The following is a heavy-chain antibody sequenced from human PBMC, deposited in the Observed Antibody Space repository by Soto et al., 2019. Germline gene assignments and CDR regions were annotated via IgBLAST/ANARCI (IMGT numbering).Heavy chain of an antibody. CDR3: AKEIRYIDWVYYYYMDV. CDR1: GFNFSSYA. J-gene: IGHJ6*03. V-gene: IGHV3-23*01. D-gene: IGHD3-9*01. Sequence: GGSIRLSCAASGFNFSSYAMSWVRQEPGKGLEWVSAISGSGGSTYYADSVKGRFTISRDNSKNTLYLQMNSLGAEDTAVYYCAKEIRYIDWVYYYYMDVWGKGTTVTGSS. CDR2: ISGSGGST.